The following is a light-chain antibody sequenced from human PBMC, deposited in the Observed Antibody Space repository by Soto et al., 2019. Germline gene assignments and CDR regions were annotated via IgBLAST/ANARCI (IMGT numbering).Light chain of an antibody. J-gene: IGLJ3*02. CDR2: YDS. Sequence: SSELTQPPSVSVAPGKTARIPCGGNNIGSKDVHWYQQKPGQAPVLVIYYDSDRPSGIPERFSGSNSGNTAPLTISRIEDGDEAEYYGQVWHITSDQLGLFGGGTELTVL. CDR3: QVWHITSDQLGL. V-gene: IGLV3-21*04. CDR1: NIGSKD.